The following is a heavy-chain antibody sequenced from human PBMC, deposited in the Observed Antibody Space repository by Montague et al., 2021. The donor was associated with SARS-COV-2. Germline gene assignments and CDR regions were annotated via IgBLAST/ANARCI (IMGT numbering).Heavy chain of an antibody. J-gene: IGHJ3*02. CDR2: INHSGYT. D-gene: IGHD4-17*01. Sequence: SETLSLTCAVYGASSSNYYWSWIRQSPGKGLEWVGEINHSGYTDYNPSLESRLTISLDSSKKQFSLKLTSVTAADTAIYYCARQYGDYSDNAFTIWGQGTMVIVSS. CDR3: ARQYGDYSDNAFTI. V-gene: IGHV4-34*01. CDR1: GASSSNYY.